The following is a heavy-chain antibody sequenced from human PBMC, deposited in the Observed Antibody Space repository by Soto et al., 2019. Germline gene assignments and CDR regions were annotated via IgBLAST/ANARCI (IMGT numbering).Heavy chain of an antibody. J-gene: IGHJ4*02. CDR1: GFTFSSYA. CDR2: ISGSGGST. CDR3: AKAGYSSGLFDY. V-gene: IGHV3-23*01. D-gene: IGHD6-19*01. Sequence: GGSLRLSCAASGFTFSSYAMSWVRQAPGKGLEWVSAISGSGGSTYYADSVKGRFTISRDNSKNTLYLQMNSLRSEDTAVYYCAKAGYSSGLFDYWGQGTLVTVSS.